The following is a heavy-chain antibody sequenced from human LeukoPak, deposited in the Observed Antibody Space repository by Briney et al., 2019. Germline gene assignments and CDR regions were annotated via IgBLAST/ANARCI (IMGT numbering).Heavy chain of an antibody. CDR2: IRSKANSYAT. J-gene: IGHJ4*02. V-gene: IGHV3-73*01. CDR3: TRLANYYYGSGSYYNNDY. Sequence: PGGSLRLSCAASGFTFSGSAMHWVRQASGEGLEWVGRIRSKANSYATAYAASVKGRFTISRDDSKNTAYLQMNSLKTEDTAVYYCTRLANYYYGSGSYYNNDYWGQGTLVTVSS. CDR1: GFTFSGSA. D-gene: IGHD3-10*01.